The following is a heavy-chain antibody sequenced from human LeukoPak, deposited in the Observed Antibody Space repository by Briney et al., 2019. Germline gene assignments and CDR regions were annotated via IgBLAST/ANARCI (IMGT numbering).Heavy chain of an antibody. D-gene: IGHD6-13*01. Sequence: GGSLRPPFPPPGFTFIPFGMGWVPQAPGKGLEWGANIKQDGSEKYCVDSVKGRFTISRDNAKNSLFLQMNSLRAEDTAVYYCARGSSSWYGEYYFDYWGQGTLVTVSS. J-gene: IGHJ4*02. V-gene: IGHV3-7*01. CDR2: IKQDGSEK. CDR3: ARGSSSWYGEYYFDY. CDR1: GFTFIPFG.